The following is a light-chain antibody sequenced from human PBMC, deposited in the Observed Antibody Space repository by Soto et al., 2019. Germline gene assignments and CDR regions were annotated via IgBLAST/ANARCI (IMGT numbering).Light chain of an antibody. CDR2: DVS. J-gene: IGLJ1*01. CDR3: SSYTSSSSSCV. CDR1: SSDFGGYNY. Sequence: QSALTQPASVSGSPGQSITISCTGTSSDFGGYNYVSWYQQHPGKAPKLMIYDVSNRPSGVSNRFSGSKSGNTASLTISGLQAEDEADYYCSSYTSSSSSCVFGTGTKVTVL. V-gene: IGLV2-14*01.